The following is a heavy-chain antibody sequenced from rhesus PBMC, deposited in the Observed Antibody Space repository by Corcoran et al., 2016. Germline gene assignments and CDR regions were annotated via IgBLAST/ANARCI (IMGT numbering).Heavy chain of an antibody. CDR3: ARDGDSSWSVFDY. V-gene: IGHV4S17*01. Sequence: QVQLQESGPGLVKPSETLSLTCAVSGGSISSGYYYWSWIRQPPGKGLEWIGYIYGSSTSTNYNPSLKSRVTISKDTSKSQFSLKLSSVTAADTAVFYCARDGDSSWSVFDYWGQGVLVTVSS. CDR1: GGSISSGYYY. D-gene: IGHD6-13*01. J-gene: IGHJ4*01. CDR2: IYGSSTST.